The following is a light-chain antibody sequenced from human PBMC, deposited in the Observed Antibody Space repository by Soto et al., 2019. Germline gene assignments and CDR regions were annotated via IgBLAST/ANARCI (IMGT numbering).Light chain of an antibody. V-gene: IGKV3-20*01. CDR1: QSVSSSY. CDR2: GAS. Sequence: EIVLTQSPGTLSLSPGEIATLSCRASQSVSSSYLAWYQQKPGQAPRLLIYGASSRAPGIPDRFSGSGSGTDFNLTISRLEPEDFAVYYCQQYGSSPITFGQGTRLEIQ. CDR3: QQYGSSPIT. J-gene: IGKJ5*01.